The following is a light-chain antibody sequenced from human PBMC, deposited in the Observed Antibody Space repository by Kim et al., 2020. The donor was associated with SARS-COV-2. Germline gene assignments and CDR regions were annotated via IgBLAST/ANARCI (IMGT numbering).Light chain of an antibody. CDR2: QDS. Sequence: SLSPGQTASITCSGDKLGDKYACWYQHKPGQSPVLVIYQDSKRPSGIPERFSGSNSGNTATLTISGTQAMDEADYYCQAWDSSTYVFGTGTKVTV. J-gene: IGLJ1*01. CDR3: QAWDSSTYV. CDR1: KLGDKY. V-gene: IGLV3-1*01.